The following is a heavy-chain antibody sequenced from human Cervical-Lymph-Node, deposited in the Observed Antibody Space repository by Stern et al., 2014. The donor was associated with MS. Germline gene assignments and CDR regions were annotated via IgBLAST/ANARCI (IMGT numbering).Heavy chain of an antibody. CDR2: ISAYNGKT. CDR1: GYTFTSYG. J-gene: IGHJ6*02. V-gene: IGHV1-18*01. Sequence: VQLVESGAEVKKPGASVKVSCKASGYTFTSYGVSWVRQAPGQGLEWMGWISAYNGKTNDAQKVQGRFTMTTDTSSSTAYMELRSLRSDDTAVYYCARVRYCSGGSCFYGMDVWGQGTTVTVSS. CDR3: ARVRYCSGGSCFYGMDV. D-gene: IGHD2-15*01.